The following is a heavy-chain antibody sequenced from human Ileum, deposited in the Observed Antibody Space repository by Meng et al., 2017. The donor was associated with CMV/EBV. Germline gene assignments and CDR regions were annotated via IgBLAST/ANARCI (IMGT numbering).Heavy chain of an antibody. CDR3: ARETDY. J-gene: IGHJ4*02. CDR1: GYTFNTYG. Sequence: SVKVSCKASGYTFNTYGIIWVRQAPGQGLEWMGWISNYNGNTNYARKFQGRVTMTTDTSTSTAYMELRSLRSDDTAVYYCARETDYWGQGTLVTVSS. V-gene: IGHV1-18*01. CDR2: ISNYNGNT.